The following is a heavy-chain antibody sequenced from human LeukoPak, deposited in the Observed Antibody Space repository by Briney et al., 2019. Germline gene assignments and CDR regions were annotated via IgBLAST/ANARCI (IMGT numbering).Heavy chain of an antibody. CDR3: ARALRYYYFDY. D-gene: IGHD4-17*01. CDR2: TYYRSKWYT. J-gene: IGHJ4*02. CDR1: GVSVSSNTDV. V-gene: IGHV6-1*01. Sequence: SQTLSLTCAISGVSVSSNTDVWNWLRQSPSGGLEWLGRTYYRSKWYTEYAVSVRSRITINPDTSKNQFSLKLSSVTAADTAVYYCARALRYYYFDYWGQGTLVTVSS.